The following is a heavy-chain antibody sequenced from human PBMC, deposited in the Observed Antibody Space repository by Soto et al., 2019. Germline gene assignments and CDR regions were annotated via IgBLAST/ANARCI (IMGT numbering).Heavy chain of an antibody. CDR2: ISATGETT. D-gene: IGHD1-7*01. CDR3: AVQLQISRRNNDFQF. CDR1: GFNFGDLY. J-gene: IGHJ4*02. V-gene: IGHV3-11*01. Sequence: QVQLVESGGALVKPGGSLRLSCAASGFNFGDLYISWIRQAPGKGLEWVSFISATGETTYYADSVKGRFTIARDNAQTSQDPQMNTLRDEDTAIYYFAVQLQISRRNNDFQFWCQGTLVRVSS.